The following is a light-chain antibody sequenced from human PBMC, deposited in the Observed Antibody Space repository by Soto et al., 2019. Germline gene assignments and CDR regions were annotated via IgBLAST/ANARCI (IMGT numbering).Light chain of an antibody. J-gene: IGLJ2*01. V-gene: IGLV2-8*01. CDR2: EVS. Sequence: QSALTQPPSASGSPGQSVTISCTGTSSDVGGYNYVSWYQQHPGKAPKLTIYEVSKRPSGVPDRFSGSNSGNTASLTVSGLQAEDEADYYCSSFAGNNNVVFGGGTKVTVL. CDR3: SSFAGNNNVV. CDR1: SSDVGGYNY.